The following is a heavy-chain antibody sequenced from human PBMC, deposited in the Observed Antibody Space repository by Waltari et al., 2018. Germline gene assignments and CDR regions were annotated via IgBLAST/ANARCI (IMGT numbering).Heavy chain of an antibody. CDR3: ARGGDYVLF. CDR1: GCSIRSYY. J-gene: IGHJ4*02. CDR2: IYYSGST. V-gene: IGHV4-59*08. Sequence: QVQLQESGPGLVKPSETLSLTCTVSGCSIRSYYWSWIRQPPGKGLEWIGYIYYSGSTNYNPSLKSRVTISVDTSKNQFSLKLSSVTAADTAVYYCARGGDYVLFWGQGTLVTVSS. D-gene: IGHD4-17*01.